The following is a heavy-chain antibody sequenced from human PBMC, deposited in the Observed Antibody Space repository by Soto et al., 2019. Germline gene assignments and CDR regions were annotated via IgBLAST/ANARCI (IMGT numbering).Heavy chain of an antibody. J-gene: IGHJ4*02. D-gene: IGHD3-16*01. CDR2: IYHSGST. V-gene: IGHV4-38-2*01. CDR1: GYSISSGYY. Sequence: SETLSLTCAVSGYSISSGYYWGWIRQPPGKGLEWIGSIYHSGSTYYNPSLKSRVTISVDTSKNQFSLKLSSVTAADTAMYYCARGDYYFDYWGQGTLVTVSS. CDR3: ARGDYYFDY.